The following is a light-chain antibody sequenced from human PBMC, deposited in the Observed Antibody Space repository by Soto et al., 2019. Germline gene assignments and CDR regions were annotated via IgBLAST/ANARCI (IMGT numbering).Light chain of an antibody. J-gene: IGLJ3*02. CDR3: SSFRRGNTEVV. CDR1: SSDIGGFNF. Sequence: QSVLTQPASVSGSPGQSITISCSGTSSDIGGFNFVSWYQQHPGKAPKLTIFDVSDRPSGVSDRFSGSKSGTTASLTISGLQAEDEADYYCSSFRRGNTEVVFGGGTKLTVL. CDR2: DVS. V-gene: IGLV2-14*03.